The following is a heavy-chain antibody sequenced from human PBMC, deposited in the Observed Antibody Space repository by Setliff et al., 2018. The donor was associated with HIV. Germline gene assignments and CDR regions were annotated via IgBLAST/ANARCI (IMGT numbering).Heavy chain of an antibody. Sequence: SETLSLTCNVSGASIGSGDYCWNWIRRLPGKGLEWIGYMYYNGSTYYNPSLKSRITILLHTSTNQFSLELNSVIAADTAVYYCARGPTPGIWYSGTFRYWYFDVWGRGALVTVSS. CDR2: MYYNGST. CDR1: GASIGSGDYC. J-gene: IGHJ2*01. V-gene: IGHV4-31*03. D-gene: IGHD1-26*01. CDR3: ARGPTPGIWYSGTFRYWYFDV.